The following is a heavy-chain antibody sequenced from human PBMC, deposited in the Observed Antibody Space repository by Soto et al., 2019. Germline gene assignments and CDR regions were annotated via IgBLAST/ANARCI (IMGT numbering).Heavy chain of an antibody. CDR2: IYYSGST. CDR3: ARGEGGTPDDYIWGRYYSVPDFDY. J-gene: IGHJ4*02. V-gene: IGHV4-31*03. D-gene: IGHD3-16*01. Sequence: PSETLCLTCTVSGGSISSGGYYWSWIRQHPGKGLEWIGYIYYSGSTYYNPSLKSRVTISVDTSKNQFSLKLSSVTAADTAVYYCARGEGGTPDDYIWGRYYSVPDFDYWGQGTLVTVSS. CDR1: GGSISSGGYY.